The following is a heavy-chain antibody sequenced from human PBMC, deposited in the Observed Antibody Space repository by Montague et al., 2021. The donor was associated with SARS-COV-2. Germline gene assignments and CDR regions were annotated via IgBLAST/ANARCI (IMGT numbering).Heavy chain of an antibody. CDR3: ARSYGTTVVTRAFDY. Sequence: PALVKPTQTLTLTCSFSGFSLSTSGMSVSWIRQPPGKALEWLTLIDWDDDKYYSTSLKTRLTISKDTSKNQVVLTMTNMDPVDTATYYCARSYGTTVVTRAFDYGGQGTLVTVSS. CDR1: GFSLSTSGMS. J-gene: IGHJ4*02. D-gene: IGHD4-23*01. V-gene: IGHV2-70*01. CDR2: IDWDDDK.